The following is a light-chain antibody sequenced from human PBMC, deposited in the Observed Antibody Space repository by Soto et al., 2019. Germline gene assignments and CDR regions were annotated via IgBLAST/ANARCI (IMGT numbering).Light chain of an antibody. J-gene: IGLJ2*01. CDR2: EGS. CDR3: CSYAGSSSVV. CDR1: SSDVGSYNI. Sequence: QSALTQPASVSGSPGQSITISCTGTSSDVGSYNIVSWYQQHPGKAPKLMIYEGSKRPSGVSNRFSGSKSGNTASLTISGLQAGDDADYYCCSYAGSSSVVFGGGTKLTVL. V-gene: IGLV2-23*01.